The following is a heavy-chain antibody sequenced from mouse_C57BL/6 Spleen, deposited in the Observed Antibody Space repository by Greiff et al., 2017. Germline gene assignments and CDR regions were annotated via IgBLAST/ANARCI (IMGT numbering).Heavy chain of an antibody. CDR3: ARWGYDYDALFDY. CDR1: GFTFSDYG. J-gene: IGHJ2*01. Sequence: EVHLVESGGGLVKPGGSLKLSCAASGFTFSDYGMHWVRQAPEKGLEWVAYISSGSSTIYYADTVKGRFTISRDNAKNTLFLQMTSLRSEDTAMYYCARWGYDYDALFDYRGQGATLTVSS. V-gene: IGHV5-17*01. D-gene: IGHD2-4*01. CDR2: ISSGSSTI.